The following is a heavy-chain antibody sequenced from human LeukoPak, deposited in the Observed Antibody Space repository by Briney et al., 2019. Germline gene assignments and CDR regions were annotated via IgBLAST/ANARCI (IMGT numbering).Heavy chain of an antibody. D-gene: IGHD3-22*01. CDR1: GSPFSSYW. V-gene: IGHV3-7*01. CDR2: IRHDGSET. J-gene: IGHJ4*02. Sequence: GRSLRLSCAASGSPFSSYWMSWVRQAPGKGLEWVANIRHDGSETYYVDSLRGRFTISRDNAKNLVYLQMSSLRAEDTAIYYCARDETYDYESNGYLDFWGQGTVVTVSS. CDR3: ARDETYDYESNGYLDF.